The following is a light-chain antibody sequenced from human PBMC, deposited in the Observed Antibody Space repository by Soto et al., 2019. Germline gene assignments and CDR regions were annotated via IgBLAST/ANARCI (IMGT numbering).Light chain of an antibody. V-gene: IGLV2-8*01. CDR3: SSYAGSNYPYV. CDR1: SSDVGYYNY. CDR2: DVS. J-gene: IGLJ1*01. Sequence: VLTQRPCASGSPGQSVTIACTGTSSDVGYYNYVSWYQQPPGKAPKLLIYDVSKRPSGVPDRFSGSKSGNTASLTVSGLQAEDEGDYYCSSYAGSNYPYVFGTGTKVTVL.